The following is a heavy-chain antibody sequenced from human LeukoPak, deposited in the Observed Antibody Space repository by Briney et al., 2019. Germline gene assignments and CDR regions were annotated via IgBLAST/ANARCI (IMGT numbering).Heavy chain of an antibody. CDR3: ANWGSSWGFDY. CDR2: VKSDGSEK. J-gene: IGHJ4*02. CDR1: GFSFCGYW. D-gene: IGHD7-27*01. Sequence: GGSLRLSCAASGFSFCGYWMTWVCRAPRKRVGRVANVKSDGSEKYYVAPVKVRFTISRDNAKNSLYLQMNSLGVEDTAVYFCANWGSSWGFDYWGQGTLVTVSS. V-gene: IGHV3-7*01.